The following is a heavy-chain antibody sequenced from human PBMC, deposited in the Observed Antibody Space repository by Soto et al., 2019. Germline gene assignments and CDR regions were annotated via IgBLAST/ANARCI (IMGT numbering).Heavy chain of an antibody. V-gene: IGHV3-53*01. D-gene: IGHD3-16*01. Sequence: PGGSLRLSCAASGFSVSRNYMSWVRQAPGKGLEYIAVIYRDGSTYYADSVKGRFTISRDNSKNTLYLQMNSLRAEDTAVYWCARDSTFLYYGMDVWGQGATVTAP. J-gene: IGHJ6*02. CDR1: GFSVSRNY. CDR3: ARDSTFLYYGMDV. CDR2: IYRDGST.